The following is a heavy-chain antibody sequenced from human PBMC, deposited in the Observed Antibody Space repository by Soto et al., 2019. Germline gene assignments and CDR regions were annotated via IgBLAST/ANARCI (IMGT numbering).Heavy chain of an antibody. D-gene: IGHD1-20*01. J-gene: IGHJ6*02. CDR3: ARDNWNGAYYGLDV. Sequence: EVQLLESGGGLVQSGESLTLSCVASQFTFNIDAMTWVRQAPGKGLEWVSSMSGSGASIYYADSVKGRFTISRDKSKKTLYLQMNSLRAEDTAVYWCARDNWNGAYYGLDVWSQGTTVTVS. V-gene: IGHV3-23*01. CDR2: MSGSGASI. CDR1: QFTFNIDA.